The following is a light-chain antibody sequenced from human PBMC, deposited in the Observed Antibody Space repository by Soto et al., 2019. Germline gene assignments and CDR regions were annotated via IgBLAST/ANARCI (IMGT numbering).Light chain of an antibody. J-gene: IGLJ2*01. CDR2: DVS. V-gene: IGLV2-14*01. Sequence: QSALTQPASVSGSPGQSITISCTGTSSDVGAYNYVSWYQQHPGKAPKLMIYDVSNRPSGVSNRFSGSKSGNTASLTISGLQTEDETDYYCSSYTTSHTVVFGGGTQLTVL. CDR3: SSYTTSHTVV. CDR1: SSDVGAYNY.